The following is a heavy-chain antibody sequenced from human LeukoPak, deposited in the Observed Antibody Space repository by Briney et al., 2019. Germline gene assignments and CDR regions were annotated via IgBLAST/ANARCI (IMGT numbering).Heavy chain of an antibody. CDR2: INSDGSST. V-gene: IGHV3-74*01. J-gene: IGHJ5*02. CDR1: GFTFSSYW. CDR3: AREQSIIGWFGELTKGNWFDP. D-gene: IGHD3-10*01. Sequence: GGSLRLSCAASGFTFSSYWMHWVRQAPGKGLVWVSRINSDGSSTSYADSVKGRLTISRDNAKNTLYLQMNSLRAEDTAVYYCAREQSIIGWFGELTKGNWFDPWGQGTLVTVSS.